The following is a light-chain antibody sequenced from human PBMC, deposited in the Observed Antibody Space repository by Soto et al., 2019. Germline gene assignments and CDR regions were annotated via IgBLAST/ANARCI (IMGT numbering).Light chain of an antibody. CDR3: SSYTSSSTSVV. CDR2: EVT. V-gene: IGLV2-14*02. Sequence: QSALTQPASVSGSPGQSVTISCTGTSTDVGSFNLVSWFQQHPGKAPRLIIYEVTKRPSGVSNRFSGSKSGNTASLTLSGLQAEDEADYYCSSYTSSSTSVVFGGGTKLTVL. J-gene: IGLJ2*01. CDR1: STDVGSFNL.